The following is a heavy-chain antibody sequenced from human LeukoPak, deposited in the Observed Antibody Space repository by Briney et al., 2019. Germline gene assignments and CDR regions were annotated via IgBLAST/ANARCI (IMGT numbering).Heavy chain of an antibody. CDR1: GYTFTIYY. CDR2: INPSGGSA. D-gene: IGHD3-16*02. CDR3: ARGDGDYVWGSYRANTFDY. V-gene: IGHV1-46*01. Sequence: GASVKVSCKASGYTFTIYYMHWVRQAPGQGLEWMGIINPSGGSASYAQKFQGRVTMTRDTSTSTVYMELSSLRSEDTAVYYCARGDGDYVWGSYRANTFDYWGQGTLVTVSS. J-gene: IGHJ4*01.